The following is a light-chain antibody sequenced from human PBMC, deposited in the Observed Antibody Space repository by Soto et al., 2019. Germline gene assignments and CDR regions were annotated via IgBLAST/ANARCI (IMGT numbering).Light chain of an antibody. CDR1: QSISSY. CDR3: QQSYSTPPT. CDR2: AAS. J-gene: IGKJ1*01. Sequence: DIQMTQSPSSLSASVGDRVTITCRASQSISSYLNWYQQKPGKAPKLLIYAASSLQSGVPSSFSGSGSRTDFSLTISSLQPEDFARYYCQQSYSTPPTFGQGTKEEVK. V-gene: IGKV1-39*01.